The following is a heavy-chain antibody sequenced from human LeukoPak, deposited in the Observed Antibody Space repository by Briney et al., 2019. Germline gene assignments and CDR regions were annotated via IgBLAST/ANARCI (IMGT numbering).Heavy chain of an antibody. CDR1: GFTFSNYA. D-gene: IGHD6-13*01. J-gene: IGHJ4*02. V-gene: IGHV3-23*01. CDR3: AKGPASTWYKHYFDY. Sequence: PGGSLRLSCAASGFTFSNYAMSWVRQAPGKGLEWVSAISGSAGSTYYADSVKGRFTISRDNSRNTLYLQMNSLRAEDAALYYCAKGPASTWYKHYFDYWGQGTLVTVSS. CDR2: ISGSAGST.